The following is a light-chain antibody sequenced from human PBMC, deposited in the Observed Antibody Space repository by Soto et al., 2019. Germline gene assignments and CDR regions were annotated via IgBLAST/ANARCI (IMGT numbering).Light chain of an antibody. J-gene: IGKJ1*01. CDR1: QSVGSN. CDR2: GAS. CDR3: QQYNNWPTWT. V-gene: IGKV3D-15*01. Sequence: EIVLTQSPDTLSLSPGERATLTCRASQSVGSNLAWYQQKPGQAPRLLIYGASTRATGIPARFSGSGSETDFTLTISSLQPEDSAVYFGQQYNNWPTWTFGQGTKVDIK.